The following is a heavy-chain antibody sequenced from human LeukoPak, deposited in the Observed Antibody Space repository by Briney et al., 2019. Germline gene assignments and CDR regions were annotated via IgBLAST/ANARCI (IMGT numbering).Heavy chain of an antibody. J-gene: IGHJ4*02. CDR1: GFXFINAW. Sequence: GGSLRLSCAASGFXFINAWITWVRQAPGKGPEWIGRIKSKTNGGTTDYATPVKGRFTFSRDDSKSTLYLQMDSLKTEDTAVYYCTTAPDTSDYWGQGTLVTVSS. CDR2: IKSKTNGGTT. CDR3: TTAPDTSDY. V-gene: IGHV3-15*01.